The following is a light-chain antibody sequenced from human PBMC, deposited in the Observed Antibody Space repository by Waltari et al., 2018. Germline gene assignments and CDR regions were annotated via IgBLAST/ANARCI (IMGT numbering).Light chain of an antibody. CDR1: RSDVGGFNC. Sequence: QSALTQPRSVSGSPGQSVTISCTGTRSDVGGFNCVPWYQQHPGKAPKIMIYYVIKRPSGVPDRFSGSKSDNTASLTISGLQAEDEADYYCCSYAGSYTVLFGGGTKLTVL. CDR3: CSYAGSYTVL. V-gene: IGLV2-11*01. CDR2: YVI. J-gene: IGLJ2*01.